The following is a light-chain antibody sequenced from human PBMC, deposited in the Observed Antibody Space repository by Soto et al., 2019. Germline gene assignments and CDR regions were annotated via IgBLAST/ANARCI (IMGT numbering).Light chain of an antibody. CDR3: MQARQTPRT. CDR1: QSLLHRNGNNY. J-gene: IGKJ1*01. CDR2: LGS. Sequence: DIVMTQSPLSLPVTPGEPASISCTSSQSLLHRNGNNYLDWYLQKPGQSPQLLIYLGSNRASGVPDRFSGSGSGTDFTLKISRVEAEDVGVYYCMQARQTPRTFGQGTKVEIK. V-gene: IGKV2-28*01.